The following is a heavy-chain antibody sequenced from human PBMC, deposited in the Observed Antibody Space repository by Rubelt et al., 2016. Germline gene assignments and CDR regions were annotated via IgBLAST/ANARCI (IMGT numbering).Heavy chain of an antibody. CDR2: IVGSGVIT. D-gene: IGHD4-11*01. V-gene: IGHV3-23*01. J-gene: IGHJ4*02. Sequence: EGLEWVSTIVGSGVITYYADSAKGRFTISRDNSKNTLYLQMNGLRVEDTAVYYCTRDGEPSSNQRHIDSWGQGTLVTVSS. CDR3: TRDGEPSSNQRHIDS.